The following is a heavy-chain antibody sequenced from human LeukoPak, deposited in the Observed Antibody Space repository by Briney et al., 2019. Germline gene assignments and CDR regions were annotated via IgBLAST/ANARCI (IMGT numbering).Heavy chain of an antibody. D-gene: IGHD4-17*01. CDR1: GFTFSSYE. J-gene: IGHJ5*02. V-gene: IGHV3-48*03. CDR3: ARVYGDYR. CDR2: ISSSGTTM. Sequence: PGGSLRLSCAASGFTFSSYEMNWVRQAPGKGLEWLSYISSSGTTMYYADSVKGRFTISRDNAKNSLFLEMNSLRVEDTAVYYCARVYGDYRWGQGTLVTVSS.